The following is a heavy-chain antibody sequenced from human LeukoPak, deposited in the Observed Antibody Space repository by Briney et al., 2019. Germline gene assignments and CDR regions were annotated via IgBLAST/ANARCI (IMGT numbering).Heavy chain of an antibody. V-gene: IGHV1-2*02. Sequence: ASVKVSCKVSGYTLTELSMHWVRQAPGKGLEWMGWINSNSADTNYAQNFQGRVTMTRDTSISTAYMELSRLRSDDTALYYCARIGISARGTNFHHWGQGTLVTVSS. D-gene: IGHD6-13*01. J-gene: IGHJ1*01. CDR3: ARIGISARGTNFHH. CDR1: GYTLTELS. CDR2: INSNSADT.